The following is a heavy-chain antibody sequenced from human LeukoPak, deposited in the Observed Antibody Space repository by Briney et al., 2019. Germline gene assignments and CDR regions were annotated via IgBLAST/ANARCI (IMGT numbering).Heavy chain of an antibody. Sequence: SDTVSLTCTVSCDSISSSIDYWRWIRQPPAKGLEWLGSIYYTGITHYNPSLNNRVTISIDTSKKQFSLNLSSMTAADTAVYYCARRPAVTGSFFDYWGEGNLVTVSS. J-gene: IGHJ4*02. V-gene: IGHV4-39*01. CDR3: ARRPAVTGSFFDY. CDR2: IYYTGIT. D-gene: IGHD6-19*01. CDR1: CDSISSSIDY.